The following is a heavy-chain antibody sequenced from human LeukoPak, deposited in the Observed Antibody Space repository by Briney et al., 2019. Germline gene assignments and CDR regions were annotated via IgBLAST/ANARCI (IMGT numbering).Heavy chain of an antibody. CDR3: AKDVSYYDILTGYYNGYFDY. D-gene: IGHD3-9*01. Sequence: GGSLRLSCAASGFTFDDYAMHWVRHAPGKGLEWVSGISWNSGSIGYADSVKGRFTISRDNAKNSLYLQMNSLRAEDTALYYCAKDVSYYDILTGYYNGYFDYWGQGTLVTVSS. CDR1: GFTFDDYA. V-gene: IGHV3-9*01. CDR2: ISWNSGSI. J-gene: IGHJ4*02.